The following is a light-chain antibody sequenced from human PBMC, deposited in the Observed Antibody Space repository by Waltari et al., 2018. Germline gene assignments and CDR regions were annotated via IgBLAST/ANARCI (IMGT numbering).Light chain of an antibody. CDR3: QQTYSVPPT. CDR2: AAS. V-gene: IGKV1-39*01. Sequence: DIQMTQSPSSLSASVGDRVTITCRASQSISSYLNWYHHKPGRAPKLLIYAASSLQGGVPSRFSGSGSGTDSTLTISSLQPEDFATYYCQQTYSVPPTFGPGTKVEIK. CDR1: QSISSY. J-gene: IGKJ1*01.